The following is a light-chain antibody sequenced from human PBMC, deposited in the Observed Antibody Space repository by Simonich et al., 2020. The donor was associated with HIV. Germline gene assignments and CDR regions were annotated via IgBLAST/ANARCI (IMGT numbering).Light chain of an antibody. CDR3: QQCHSHPHT. CDR1: QSLLYRSNNKNY. Sequence: DIMMTQSPDSLAVSLGERATINCKSSQSLLYRSNNKNYLAWYQQKPGQPPKLLIYLTSTRESGVPDRFSGSGSGTDFTLTISSLQAEDVAVYFCQQCHSHPHTFGQGTKVEIK. V-gene: IGKV4-1*01. J-gene: IGKJ2*01. CDR2: LTS.